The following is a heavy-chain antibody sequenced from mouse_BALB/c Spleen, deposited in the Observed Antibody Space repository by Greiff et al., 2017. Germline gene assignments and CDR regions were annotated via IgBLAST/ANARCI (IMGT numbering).Heavy chain of an antibody. V-gene: IGHV5-17*02. CDR1: GFTFSSFG. CDR3: ARALRGYAMDY. D-gene: IGHD2-4*01. CDR2: ISSGSSTI. J-gene: IGHJ4*01. Sequence: VQLKESGGGLVQPGGSRKLSCAASGFTFSSFGMHWVRQAPEKGLEWVAYISSGSSTIYYADTVKGRFTISRDNPKNTLFLQMTSLRSEDTAMYYCARALRGYAMDYWGQGTSVTVSS.